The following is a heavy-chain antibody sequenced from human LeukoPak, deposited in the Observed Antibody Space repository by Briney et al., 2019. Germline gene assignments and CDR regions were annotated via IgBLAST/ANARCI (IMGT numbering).Heavy chain of an antibody. CDR1: GFTFSNYA. J-gene: IGHJ4*02. D-gene: IGHD6-13*01. V-gene: IGHV3-23*01. CDR2: ISGSGGST. CDR3: AKSPAGSSWPSIDY. Sequence: GGSLRLSCEASGFTFSNYAMSWVRQAPGKGLECASRISGSGGSTYYRDSVKGRFTVSRDNSKNTLYLQMNSLRAEDTAVYYCAKSPAGSSWPSIDYWGQGTLVTVYS.